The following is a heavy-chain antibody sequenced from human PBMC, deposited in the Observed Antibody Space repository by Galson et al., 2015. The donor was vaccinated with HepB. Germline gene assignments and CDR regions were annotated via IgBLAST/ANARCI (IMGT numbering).Heavy chain of an antibody. Sequence: SVTVSCKASGYTFTSYDINWVQQATGQGLEWMGWMNPNSGNTGYAQKFQGRVTMTRNTSISTAYMELSSLRSEDTAVYYCATDLPHYYDSSGYVGAFDIWGQGTMVTVSS. CDR2: MNPNSGNT. D-gene: IGHD3-22*01. CDR3: ATDLPHYYDSSGYVGAFDI. J-gene: IGHJ3*02. CDR1: GYTFTSYD. V-gene: IGHV1-8*01.